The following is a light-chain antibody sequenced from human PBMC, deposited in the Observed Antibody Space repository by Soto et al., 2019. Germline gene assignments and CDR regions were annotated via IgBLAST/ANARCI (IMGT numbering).Light chain of an antibody. J-gene: IGKJ2*01. CDR1: QSVSSSF. CDR3: QQFGGSPPYT. Sequence: EIVLTQSPGTLSLSPGERATLSCRASQSVSSSFLAWYQQKPGQAPRLLIHGAFSRSTVILDRFSGSGSGKDFPLTHSRLEPEDSAVYYCQQFGGSPPYTFGQGTKLDIK. CDR2: GAF. V-gene: IGKV3-20*01.